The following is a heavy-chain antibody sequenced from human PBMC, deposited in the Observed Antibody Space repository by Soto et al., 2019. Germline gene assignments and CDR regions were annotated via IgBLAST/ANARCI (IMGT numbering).Heavy chain of an antibody. J-gene: IGHJ6*02. CDR3: ARVAYDFWSGIYYYGMDV. CDR2: IKQDGSEK. D-gene: IGHD3-3*01. Sequence: GESLKISCAASGFTFSSYWMSWVRQAPGKGLEWVANIKQDGSEKYYVDSVKGRFTISRDNAKNSLYLQMNSLRAEDTAVYYCARVAYDFWSGIYYYGMDVWGQGTTVTVSS. CDR1: GFTFSSYW. V-gene: IGHV3-7*05.